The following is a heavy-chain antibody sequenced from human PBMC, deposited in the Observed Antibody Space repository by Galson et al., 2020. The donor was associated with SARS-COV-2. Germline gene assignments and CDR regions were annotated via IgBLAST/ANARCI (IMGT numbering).Heavy chain of an antibody. V-gene: IGHV3-23*01. CDR1: GFTFSSNT. CDR2: VGGSGDNT. CDR3: AKAGREACIFSYFDS. J-gene: IGHJ4*02. Sequence: GGSLRLSCAASGFTFSSNTINWVRQAPGRGLEWVSSVGGSGDNTYYADSAKGRFTISRDNSKNTVFLQMNSLRAEDTAVYYCAKAGREACIFSYFDSWGRGSLVTFSS. D-gene: IGHD1-26*01.